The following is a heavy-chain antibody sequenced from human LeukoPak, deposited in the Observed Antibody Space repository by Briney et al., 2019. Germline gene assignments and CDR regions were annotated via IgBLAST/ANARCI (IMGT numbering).Heavy chain of an antibody. CDR2: IYYSGST. CDR1: GGSISSSSYY. V-gene: IGHV4-39*07. D-gene: IGHD2-21*02. Sequence: QTSETLSLTCTVSGGSISSSSYYWGWIRQPPGKGLEWIGTIYYSGSTYYNPSLKSRVTISVDTSKNQFSLKLSSVTAADTAVYYCARGNIVVVTAISWFDPWGQGTLVTVSP. J-gene: IGHJ5*02. CDR3: ARGNIVVVTAISWFDP.